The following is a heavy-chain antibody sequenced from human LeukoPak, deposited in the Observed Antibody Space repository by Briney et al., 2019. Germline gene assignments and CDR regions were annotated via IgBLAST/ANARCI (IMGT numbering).Heavy chain of an antibody. D-gene: IGHD6-13*01. Sequence: ASVKVSCKASGGTFSSYAISWVRQAPGQGLEWMGGIIPIFGTANYAQKFQGRVTITADESTSTAYMELSSLRSEDTAVYYCARTKYSSSWYGSFGEFDYWGQGTLVTVSS. CDR1: GGTFSSYA. CDR3: ARTKYSSSWYGSFGEFDY. CDR2: IIPIFGTA. V-gene: IGHV1-69*01. J-gene: IGHJ4*02.